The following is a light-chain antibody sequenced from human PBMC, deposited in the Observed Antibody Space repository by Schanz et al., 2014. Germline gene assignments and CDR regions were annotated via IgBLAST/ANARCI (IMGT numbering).Light chain of an antibody. CDR1: TSDVGGYNY. V-gene: IGLV2-11*01. J-gene: IGLJ1*01. CDR3: AAWDDSLNGYV. Sequence: QSALTQPRSVSGSPGQSVTISCIGTTSDVGGYNYVSWYQQHPGKAPKLMIYAVTKRPSGVPDRFSGSKSGNTASLTISGLQAEDEDDYYCAAWDDSLNGYVFGTGTKVTVL. CDR2: AVT.